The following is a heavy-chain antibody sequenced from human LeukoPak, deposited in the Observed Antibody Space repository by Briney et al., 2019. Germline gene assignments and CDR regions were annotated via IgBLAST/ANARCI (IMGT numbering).Heavy chain of an antibody. D-gene: IGHD3-3*01. Sequence: GGSLRLSCAASGFTFSDYYMSWIRQAPGKGLEWVSYISSSGSTIYYADSVKGRFTISRDNAKNSLYLQMNSLRAEDTAVYYCARDQIRFLEWLLYSPPDYWGQGTLVTVSS. CDR2: ISSSGSTI. CDR1: GFTFSDYY. J-gene: IGHJ4*02. CDR3: ARDQIRFLEWLLYSPPDY. V-gene: IGHV3-11*04.